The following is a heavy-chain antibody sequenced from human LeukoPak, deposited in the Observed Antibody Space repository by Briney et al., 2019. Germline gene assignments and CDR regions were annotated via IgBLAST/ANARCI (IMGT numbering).Heavy chain of an antibody. CDR2: ISWNSVDI. V-gene: IGHV3-9*01. D-gene: IGHD3-3*02. CDR3: AKEGAWSISGPFDY. Sequence: LPGGSLRLSCAASGFTFNDYAMHWVRQAPGKGLEWVSRISWNSVDIAYADSVKGRFSISRDNSKNSLYLKMNSLRAEDTGLYYCAKEGAWSISGPFDYWGQGILVTVSS. CDR1: GFTFNDYA. J-gene: IGHJ4*02.